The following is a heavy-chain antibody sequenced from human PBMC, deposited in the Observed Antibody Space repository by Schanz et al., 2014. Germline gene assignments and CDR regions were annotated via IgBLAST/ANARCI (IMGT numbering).Heavy chain of an antibody. V-gene: IGHV3-64D*06. J-gene: IGHJ2*01. CDR3: GRAGTGMAGWYFEH. D-gene: IGHD5-18*01. Sequence: EVQLVESGGDLVQPGGSLRLSCSASGFTFSTFAMHWVRQAPGKGLEYISAISNNGDSTYYADSVKGRFTISRDNSKNTLFLQMSSLRVDDMAVYYCGRAGTGMAGWYFEHWGQGTLVTVSS. CDR2: ISNNGDST. CDR1: GFTFSTFA.